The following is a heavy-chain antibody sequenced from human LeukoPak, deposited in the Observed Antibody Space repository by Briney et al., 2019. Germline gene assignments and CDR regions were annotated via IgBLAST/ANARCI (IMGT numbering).Heavy chain of an antibody. CDR1: GFTFSSYD. Sequence: GGSLRLSCAASGFTFSSYDMHWVRQAPGKGLEWVAVISYDGSDKYYVDSVKGRFTISRDNSKNTLYLQMNSLKAEDAAVYYCARVLSGSYDNYFDYWGQGTLVTVSS. J-gene: IGHJ4*02. CDR3: ARVLSGSYDNYFDY. D-gene: IGHD1-26*01. V-gene: IGHV3-30*03. CDR2: ISYDGSDK.